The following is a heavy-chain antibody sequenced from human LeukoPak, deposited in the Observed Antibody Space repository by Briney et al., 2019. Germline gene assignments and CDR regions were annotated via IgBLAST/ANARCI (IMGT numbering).Heavy chain of an antibody. CDR1: GGSFRGYY. J-gene: IGHJ5*02. Sequence: PSETLSLTCAVYGGSFRGYYWSWIRQPPGKGLEWIGEINHSGSTNYNPSLKSRVTISVDTSKNQFSLKLSSVTAADTAVYYCARDLGGRLGFDPWGQGTLVTVSS. V-gene: IGHV4-34*01. CDR3: ARDLGGRLGFDP. CDR2: INHSGST.